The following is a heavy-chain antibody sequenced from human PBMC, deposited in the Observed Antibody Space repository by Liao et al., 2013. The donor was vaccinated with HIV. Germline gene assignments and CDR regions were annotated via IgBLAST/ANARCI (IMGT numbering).Heavy chain of an antibody. CDR1: GASISSGDHY. D-gene: IGHD4-11*01. CDR3: ASAAGEWPGPXVRRYYSSRSSADTDGPYVPPSSYDS. V-gene: IGHV4-30-4*01. CDR2: IYYSGSP. Sequence: QVRLQESGPGLVKSSQTLSLTCTVSGASISSGDHYWSWIRQSPGKGLEWIGYIYYSGSPYYNPSLKSRVSISVDTSKNQFSLKLTSVTAAETAIYYCASAAGEWPGPXVRRYYSSRSSADTDGPYVPPSSYDS. J-gene: IGHJ5*01.